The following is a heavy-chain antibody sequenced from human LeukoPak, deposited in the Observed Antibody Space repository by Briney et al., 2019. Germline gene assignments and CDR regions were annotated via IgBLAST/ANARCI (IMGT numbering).Heavy chain of an antibody. CDR2: ISGNAVGT. Sequence: GGSLRLSCAASGFTFDDYAMHWVRQAPGKGLEWVSSISGNAVGTYYADSVKGRFTISRDNSKNTMYMQMNSLRAEDTAVYYCAKYGIVVAGKGLPDWWGQGTLVTVSS. V-gene: IGHV3-23*01. CDR1: GFTFDDYA. D-gene: IGHD6-19*01. J-gene: IGHJ4*02. CDR3: AKYGIVVAGKGLPDW.